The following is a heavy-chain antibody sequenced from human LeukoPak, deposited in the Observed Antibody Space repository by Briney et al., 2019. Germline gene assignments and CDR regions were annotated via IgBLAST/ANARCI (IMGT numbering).Heavy chain of an antibody. Sequence: ASVKVSCKASGYTFTSYGISWVRQAPGQGLEWMGWISAYNGNTNYAQKLQGRVTMTTDTSTSTVYMELRSLRSDDTAVYYCASTGAAANAFDIWGQGTMVTVSS. CDR1: GYTFTSYG. CDR3: ASTGAAANAFDI. V-gene: IGHV1-18*01. CDR2: ISAYNGNT. D-gene: IGHD6-13*01. J-gene: IGHJ3*02.